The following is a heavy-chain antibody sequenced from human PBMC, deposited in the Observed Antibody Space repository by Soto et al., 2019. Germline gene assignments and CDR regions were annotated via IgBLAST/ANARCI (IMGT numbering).Heavy chain of an antibody. CDR3: AREVPWSRYFDY. J-gene: IGHJ4*01. V-gene: IGHV3-30-3*01. D-gene: IGHD2-2*01. CDR1: GFIFSNYV. Sequence: QVQLVESGGGVVQPGRSLRLSCAASGFIFSNYVMYWVRQAPGKGLEWVAFMSYDGTTKSYADTVKGRFIISKDNSQNTLYLRMTSLTPEYTSVYCCAREVPWSRYFDYWGHGNLVTVSS. CDR2: MSYDGTTK.